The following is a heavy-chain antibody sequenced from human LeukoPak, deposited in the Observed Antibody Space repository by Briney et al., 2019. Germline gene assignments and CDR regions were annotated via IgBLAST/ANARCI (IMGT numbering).Heavy chain of an antibody. CDR1: GASVTIDY. D-gene: IGHD3-22*01. CDR3: TRHYDSDSSGDPDWFDP. CDR2: NSNSGRT. V-gene: IGHV4-59*08. J-gene: IGHJ5*02. Sequence: SSETLSLTCSVSGASVTIDYWSWIRQPPGKALEWIGHNSNSGRTTYRSSLKSRVTISLDTSRNQFPLKLTSVTAADTAIYYCTRHYDSDSSGDPDWFDPWGQGTLVTVSS.